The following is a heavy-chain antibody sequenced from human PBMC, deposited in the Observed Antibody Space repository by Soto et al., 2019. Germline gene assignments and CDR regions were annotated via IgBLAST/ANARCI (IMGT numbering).Heavy chain of an antibody. CDR3: AKAPGYTYGSYNYYAPDV. CDR2: ISTSGTST. J-gene: IGHJ6*02. Sequence: EVQLLESGGGLVQPGGSLRLSCAASGFTFSNYAMSWVRQAPGKGLEWVSAISTSGTSTYYADSVKGRFTISRDNSKNTLYLQMNSLRAEDTGLYFCAKAPGYTYGSYNYYAPDVWGQGTTVTVSS. D-gene: IGHD5-18*01. V-gene: IGHV3-23*01. CDR1: GFTFSNYA.